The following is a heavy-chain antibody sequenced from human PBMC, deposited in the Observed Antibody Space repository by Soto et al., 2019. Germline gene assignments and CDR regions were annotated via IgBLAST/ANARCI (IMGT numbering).Heavy chain of an antibody. J-gene: IGHJ5*02. CDR1: GYTLTELS. V-gene: IGHV1-24*01. CDR2: FDPEDGET. Sequence: ASVKVSCKVSGYTLTELSMHWVRQAPGKGLEWMGGFDPEDGETIYAQKFQGRVTMTEDTSTDTAYVELSSLRSEDTAVYYCARMRFGDSNKPTNWFDPWGQGTLVTVSS. D-gene: IGHD3-10*01. CDR3: ARMRFGDSNKPTNWFDP.